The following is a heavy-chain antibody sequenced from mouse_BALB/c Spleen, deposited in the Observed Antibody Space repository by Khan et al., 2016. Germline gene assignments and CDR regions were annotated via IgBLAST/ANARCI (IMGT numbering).Heavy chain of an antibody. CDR2: IRSKSNNYAT. V-gene: IGHV10-1*02. CDR3: VRQGDG. CDR1: GFTFNIYA. J-gene: IGHJ4*01. D-gene: IGHD2-3*01. Sequence: EVKLEESGGGLVQPKGSLKLSCAASGFTFNIYAMNWVRQAPGKGLEWVARIRSKSNNYATYYADSVKDRFTISRDDSQSMLYLQMNNLKTEDTAMYYCVRQGDGWGQGTSVTVSS.